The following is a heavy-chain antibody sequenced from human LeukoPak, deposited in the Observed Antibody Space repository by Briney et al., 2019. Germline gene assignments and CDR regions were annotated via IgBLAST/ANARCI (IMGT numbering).Heavy chain of an antibody. D-gene: IGHD5-18*01. CDR3: ARVDTAQPYYYYGMDV. J-gene: IGHJ6*02. Sequence: GASVKVSCKASGYTFTGYYMHWVRQAPGQGLVWMGWINPNSGGTNYAQKFQGRVTMTRDTSISTAYMELSRLRSDDTAVYYCARVDTAQPYYYYGMDVWGQGTTVTVSS. V-gene: IGHV1-2*02. CDR1: GYTFTGYY. CDR2: INPNSGGT.